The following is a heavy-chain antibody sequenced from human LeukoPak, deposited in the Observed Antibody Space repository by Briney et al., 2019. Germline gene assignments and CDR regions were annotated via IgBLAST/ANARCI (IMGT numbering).Heavy chain of an antibody. J-gene: IGHJ4*02. D-gene: IGHD3-22*01. CDR1: GYTFTSYD. V-gene: IGHV1-8*01. CDR2: MNPNSGNT. Sequence: GASVKVSCKASGYTFTSYDINWVRQATGQGLEWMGWMNPNSGNTGYAQKFQGRVTMTRNTSISTAYMELSRLRSDDTAVYYCARVYYYDSSGTGDYWGQGTLVTVSS. CDR3: ARVYYYDSSGTGDY.